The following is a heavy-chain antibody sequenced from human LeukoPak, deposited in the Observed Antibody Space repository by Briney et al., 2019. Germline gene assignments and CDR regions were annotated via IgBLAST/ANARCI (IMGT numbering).Heavy chain of an antibody. V-gene: IGHV3-7*03. CDR2: INHDGSEK. D-gene: IGHD2-15*01. CDR3: AKSGYCSGGSCYSEY. J-gene: IGHJ4*02. CDR1: GFTFSGYW. Sequence: GGSLRLSCAASGFTFSGYWMNWVRQAPGKGLEWVANINHDGSEKYYADSVKGRFTISRDNAKNSLYLQMNSLRAEDTALYYCAKSGYCSGGSCYSEYWGQGTLVTVSS.